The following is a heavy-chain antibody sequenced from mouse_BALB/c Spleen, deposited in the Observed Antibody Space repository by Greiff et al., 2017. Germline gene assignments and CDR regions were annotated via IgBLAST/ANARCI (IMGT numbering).Heavy chain of an antibody. CDR1: GYAFSSSW. D-gene: IGHD6-2*01. CDR3: ARESWYFDV. CDR2: IYPGDGDT. J-gene: IGHJ1*01. Sequence: VQLQQSGPELVKPGASVKISCKASGYAFSSSWMNWVKQRPGQGLEWIGRIYPGDGDTNYNGKFKGKATLTADKSSSTAYMQLSSLTSVDSAVYFCARESWYFDVWGAGTTVTVSS. V-gene: IGHV1-82*01.